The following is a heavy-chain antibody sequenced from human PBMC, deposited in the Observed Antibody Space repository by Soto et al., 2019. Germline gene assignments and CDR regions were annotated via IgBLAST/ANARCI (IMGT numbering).Heavy chain of an antibody. CDR3: ARHSHPLEDYYCGMDV. Sequence: GGSLKISCKGSGYSCTSYWISWVRQMPGKGLEWMGRIDPSDSYTNYSPSFQGHVTISADKSISTAYLQWRSLKASDTAMYYCARHSHPLEDYYCGMDVWGQGTTVTVSS. CDR2: IDPSDSYT. V-gene: IGHV5-10-1*01. D-gene: IGHD2-21*01. J-gene: IGHJ6*02. CDR1: GYSCTSYW.